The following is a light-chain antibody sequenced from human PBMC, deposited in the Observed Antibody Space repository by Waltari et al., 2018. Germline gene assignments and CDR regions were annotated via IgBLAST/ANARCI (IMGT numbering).Light chain of an antibody. CDR3: QQYNRWPPIT. Sequence: EIVMTQSPATLSVSPGETATPSCRASQSVSSNVAWYQKKPGQAPRLLIYDASTRATSIPAKFRGSGSGTEFTLTISSLQSEDFAVYYCQQYNRWPPITFDHGTRLEIK. J-gene: IGKJ5*01. CDR2: DAS. V-gene: IGKV3-15*01. CDR1: QSVSSN.